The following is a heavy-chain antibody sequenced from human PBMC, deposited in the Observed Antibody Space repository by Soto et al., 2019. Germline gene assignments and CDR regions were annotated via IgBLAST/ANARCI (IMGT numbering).Heavy chain of an antibody. Sequence: QVQLVESGGGVAQPGRTLRLSCAASGFTFSSFAMHWVRQAPGKELEWVAVMSYDGSNTYYADSVKGRFTISRDNSKNFLYLQMNSSRAEDTAVYYCARRLGFGVIINFFHHWGQGALVTVS. CDR1: GFTFSSFA. CDR3: ARRLGFGVIINFFHH. CDR2: MSYDGSNT. J-gene: IGHJ4*02. V-gene: IGHV3-30-3*01. D-gene: IGHD3-3*01.